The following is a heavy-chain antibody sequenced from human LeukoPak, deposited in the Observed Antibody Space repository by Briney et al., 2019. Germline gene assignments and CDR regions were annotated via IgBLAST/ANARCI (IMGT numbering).Heavy chain of an antibody. CDR2: ISSDGSRV. D-gene: IGHD1-1*01. CDR1: EFPFNGYW. J-gene: IGHJ4*02. CDR3: AREGNADEGLDY. V-gene: IGHV3-74*01. Sequence: GGSLRLSCAASEFPFNGYWMHWVRQAPGKGLVWVSRISSDGSRVTYADSVKGRFTISRDNAKNTLYLQMNSLRAEDTAVYYCAREGNADEGLDYWGQGTLVTVSS.